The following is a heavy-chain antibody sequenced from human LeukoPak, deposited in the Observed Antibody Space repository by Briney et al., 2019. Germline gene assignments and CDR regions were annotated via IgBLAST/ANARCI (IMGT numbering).Heavy chain of an antibody. D-gene: IGHD3-10*01. Sequence: GGSLRLSCAASGFTFSTYDMSWVRQAPGKGLEWVGRIKSKTDGGTTDYAAPVKGRFTISRDDSKNTLYLQMNSLKTEDTAVYYCTTGGTMVRGVIVDYWGQGTLVTVSS. CDR3: TTGGTMVRGVIVDY. J-gene: IGHJ4*02. CDR1: GFTFSTYD. CDR2: IKSKTDGGTT. V-gene: IGHV3-15*01.